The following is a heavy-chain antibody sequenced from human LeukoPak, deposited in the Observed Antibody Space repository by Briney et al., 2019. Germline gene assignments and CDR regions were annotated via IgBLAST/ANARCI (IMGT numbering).Heavy chain of an antibody. CDR3: AKAAYGDCVNWFDP. D-gene: IGHD4-17*01. J-gene: IGHJ5*02. V-gene: IGHV3-23*01. Sequence: GSLRLSCAASGFTFSSHAMNWVRQAPGKGLEWVSSIGGIGASTYYADSVKGRFTISRDNSRNTLYLQMNTLRAEDKALYYCAKAAYGDCVNWFDPWGQGILVIVSS. CDR1: GFTFSSHA. CDR2: IGGIGAST.